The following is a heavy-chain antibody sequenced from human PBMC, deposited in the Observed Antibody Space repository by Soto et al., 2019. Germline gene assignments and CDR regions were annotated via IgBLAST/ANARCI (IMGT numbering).Heavy chain of an antibody. V-gene: IGHV3-11*01. CDR1: GFTFGDYY. J-gene: IGHJ5*02. D-gene: IGHD6-13*01. Sequence: QVQLVESAGGLVKPGGSLSDSCEASGFTFGDYYMTWIRQAPGKGLEWVSFIGNGGTGIYYADSVKGRFTIFRDNAKNSLYLQMNRLRAEDTAMYYCARDLRAVGMASRLDPWGQGTLVTVSS. CDR3: ARDLRAVGMASRLDP. CDR2: IGNGGTGI.